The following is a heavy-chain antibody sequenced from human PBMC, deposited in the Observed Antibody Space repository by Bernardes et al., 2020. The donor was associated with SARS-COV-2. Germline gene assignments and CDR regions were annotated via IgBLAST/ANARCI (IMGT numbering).Heavy chain of an antibody. J-gene: IGHJ4*02. Sequence: ASVKVSCRASGYSFTSYYIHWVRQAPGQGLEWMGWINPNSGVTNSAQKFQGRVTMTRDKAINTAYLELTSLRSDDSAVYFCARSITVVTSDYWGQGTRVTVSS. CDR2: INPNSGVT. CDR1: GYSFTSYY. V-gene: IGHV1-2*02. D-gene: IGHD2-15*01. CDR3: ARSITVVTSDY.